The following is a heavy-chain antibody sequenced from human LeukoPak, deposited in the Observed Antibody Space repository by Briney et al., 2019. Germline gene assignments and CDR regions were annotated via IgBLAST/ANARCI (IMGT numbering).Heavy chain of an antibody. V-gene: IGHV3-30*04. Sequence: GGSLRLSCAAYGFIFSSSAMLWVRQARDRGLEWVAVISYDGRNKYYTHCVTGRFTLSRDPSKNTLYLQMNRQRAEDTAVSYCARERDGSGWYEVFDYWGEGTLVTASS. CDR2: ISYDGRNK. J-gene: IGHJ4*02. CDR3: ARERDGSGWYEVFDY. CDR1: GFIFSSSA. D-gene: IGHD6-19*01.